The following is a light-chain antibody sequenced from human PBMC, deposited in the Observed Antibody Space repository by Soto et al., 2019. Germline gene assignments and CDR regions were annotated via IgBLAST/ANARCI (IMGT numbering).Light chain of an antibody. Sequence: DPRMTHSPSPPSSSVGHRRNISCXASQGIRNDLGWYQQKPGKAPKRLIYAASSLQSGVPSRFSGSGSGTEFTLTIRSLHPEDVATYYCLQHYNYPYTFGQGTKVDIK. V-gene: IGKV1-17*01. CDR1: QGIRND. CDR2: AAS. CDR3: LQHYNYPYT. J-gene: IGKJ2*01.